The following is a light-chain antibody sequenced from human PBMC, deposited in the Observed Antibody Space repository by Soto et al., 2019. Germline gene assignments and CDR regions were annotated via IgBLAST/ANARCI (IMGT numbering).Light chain of an antibody. CDR3: QSYDTSLRAYV. Sequence: QSVLTQPPSVSEAPGQRVTIFCPGSTSNIGADYHVHWYRQLPGTAPRLLIYRNTNRPSGVPGRFSGSKSGTSASLAITGLQAEDEGNYYCQSYDTSLRAYVFGTGTKVTVL. J-gene: IGLJ1*01. CDR2: RNT. CDR1: TSNIGADYH. V-gene: IGLV1-40*01.